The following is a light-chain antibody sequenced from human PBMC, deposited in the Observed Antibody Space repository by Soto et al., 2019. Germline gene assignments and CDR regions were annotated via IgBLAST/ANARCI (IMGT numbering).Light chain of an antibody. V-gene: IGLV1-51*01. Sequence: QSVLTQPPSVSAAPGQKVTISCSGSSSNIGNNYISWYQHLPGTAPKLLIYDTNKRPSGIPDRFSGSKSGTSATLGITGLQTGDEADYYCGSWDSSLSAYVFGTGTKVTVL. J-gene: IGLJ1*01. CDR2: DTN. CDR3: GSWDSSLSAYV. CDR1: SSNIGNNY.